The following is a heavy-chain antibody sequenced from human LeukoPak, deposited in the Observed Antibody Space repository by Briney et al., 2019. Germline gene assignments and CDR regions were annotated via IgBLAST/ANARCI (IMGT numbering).Heavy chain of an antibody. Sequence: ASVKVSCKASGYTFTGYYMHWVREAPGQGLEWMGWINPNSGGTNYAQKFQGRVTMTRDTSISTAYMELSRLRSDDTAVYYCARDMRGYSYGYHYYYYMDFWSKGTTVTVSS. CDR1: GYTFTGYY. CDR3: ARDMRGYSYGYHYYYYMDF. D-gene: IGHD5-18*01. V-gene: IGHV1-2*02. CDR2: INPNSGGT. J-gene: IGHJ6*03.